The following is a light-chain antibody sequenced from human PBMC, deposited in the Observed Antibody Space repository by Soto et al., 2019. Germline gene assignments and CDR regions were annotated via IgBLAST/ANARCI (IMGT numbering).Light chain of an antibody. CDR3: CSYAGSSTYV. Sequence: QSVLTQPASVSGSPGQSITISCTGTSSDVGSYNLVSWYQQHPGKAPKLMIYEVSKRSSGVSNRFSGSKSGNTASLTISGLQAEDEADYYCCSYAGSSTYVFGTGTKVTV. J-gene: IGLJ1*01. CDR2: EVS. CDR1: SSDVGSYNL. V-gene: IGLV2-23*02.